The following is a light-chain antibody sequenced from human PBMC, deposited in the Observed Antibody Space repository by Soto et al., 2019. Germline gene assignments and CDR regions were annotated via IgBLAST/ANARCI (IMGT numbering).Light chain of an antibody. CDR3: QQYNSYSWT. J-gene: IGKJ1*01. CDR2: DAS. V-gene: IGKV1-5*01. CDR1: ESVSKW. Sequence: DIQMTQSPSFLSASVGDKVTITCRATESVSKWLAWYQEKPGNPPRPLIYDASTLESGVPSRFSGSGSETEFTLTISSLQADDFAIYYCQQYNSYSWTFGQGTKVEMK.